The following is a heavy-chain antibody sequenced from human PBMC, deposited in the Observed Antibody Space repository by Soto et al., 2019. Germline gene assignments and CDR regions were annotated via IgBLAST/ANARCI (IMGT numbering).Heavy chain of an antibody. CDR2: VTSDGSST. J-gene: IGHJ4*02. D-gene: IGHD1-1*01. Sequence: EVQLVESGGGLVQPGGSLRLSCAASGFTFSSYWMHWVRQAPGKGLVWVSRVTSDGSSTTYADSVKGRFTISRDNAKNTLYLQMNSLRAEDTAVYYCARGGLERRLDYWGQGTLVTVSS. CDR3: ARGGLERRLDY. CDR1: GFTFSSYW. V-gene: IGHV3-74*03.